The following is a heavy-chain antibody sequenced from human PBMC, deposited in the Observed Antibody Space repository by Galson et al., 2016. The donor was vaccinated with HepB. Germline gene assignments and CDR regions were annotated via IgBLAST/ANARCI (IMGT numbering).Heavy chain of an antibody. CDR3: ARRSDSLLVVTGDC. CDR2: IYSGGST. CDR1: GFTVSSNY. D-gene: IGHD2-8*02. J-gene: IGHJ4*02. V-gene: IGHV3-66*02. Sequence: SLRLSCAASGFTVSSNYMTWVRQAPGKGPEWVSVIYSGGSTSYAGSVKGRFTISRDSSKNTLYLQMNSLRPEDTALYYCARRSDSLLVVTGDCWGQGTLVTVSS.